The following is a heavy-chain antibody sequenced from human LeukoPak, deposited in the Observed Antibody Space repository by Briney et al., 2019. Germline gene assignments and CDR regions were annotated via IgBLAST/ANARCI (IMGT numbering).Heavy chain of an antibody. J-gene: IGHJ4*02. Sequence: GGSLRLSCAASGFTFSSYEMNWVRQAPGKGLEGVSYISSSGSTTHYADSVMGRFTISRDNAKNSLYLQMNSLRAEDTAVYYCARDNYDSSGYYFDWGQGTLVTVSS. D-gene: IGHD3-22*01. CDR3: ARDNYDSSGYYFD. CDR2: ISSSGSTT. CDR1: GFTFSSYE. V-gene: IGHV3-48*03.